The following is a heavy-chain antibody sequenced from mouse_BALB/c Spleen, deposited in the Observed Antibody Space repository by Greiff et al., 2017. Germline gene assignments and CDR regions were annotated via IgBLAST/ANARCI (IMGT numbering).Heavy chain of an antibody. D-gene: IGHD1-1*01. V-gene: IGHV7-3*02. Sequence: EVKLVESGGGLVQPGGSLRLSCATSGFTFTDYYMSWVRQPPGKALEWLGFIRNKANGYTTEYSASVKGRFTISRDNSQSILYLQMNTLRAEDSATYYCARDYGSSYGYFDYWGQGTTLTVSS. CDR3: ARDYGSSYGYFDY. CDR2: IRNKANGYTT. CDR1: GFTFTDYY. J-gene: IGHJ2*01.